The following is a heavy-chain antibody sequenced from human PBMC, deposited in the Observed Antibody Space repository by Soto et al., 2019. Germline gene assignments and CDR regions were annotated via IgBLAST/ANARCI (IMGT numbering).Heavy chain of an antibody. V-gene: IGHV4-59*01. D-gene: IGHD4-4*01. CDR1: GGSISSYY. CDR3: ARVVGYSNYRDYYYGMDV. CDR2: IDYSGST. J-gene: IGHJ6*02. Sequence: QVQLQESGPGLVKPSETLSLTCTVSGGSISSYYWSWIRQPPGKGLEWIGYIDYSGSTNYNPSLKSRVTISVDTSKNQFSLKLSSVTAADTAVYYCARVVGYSNYRDYYYGMDVWGQGTTVTVSS.